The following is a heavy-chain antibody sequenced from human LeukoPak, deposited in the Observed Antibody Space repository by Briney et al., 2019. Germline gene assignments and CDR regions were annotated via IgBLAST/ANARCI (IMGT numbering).Heavy chain of an antibody. CDR3: ARGPYYYDSGGYYPVGDY. V-gene: IGHV1-18*01. Sequence: ASVKVSCKASGYTFTSYGISWVRQAPGQGLEWMGWISAYNGNTNYAQKLQGRVTMTTDTSTSTAYMELRSLRSDDTAVYYCARGPYYYDSGGYYPVGDYWGQGTLVTVSS. CDR1: GYTFTSYG. CDR2: ISAYNGNT. D-gene: IGHD3-22*01. J-gene: IGHJ4*02.